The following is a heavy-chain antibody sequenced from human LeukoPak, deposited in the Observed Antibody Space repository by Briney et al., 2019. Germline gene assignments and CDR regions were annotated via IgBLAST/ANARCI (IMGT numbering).Heavy chain of an antibody. Sequence: PGRSLRLSCSASGFTFSDYGINWVRQAPGKGLEWVGFMRSKSSDGTEYGPSVKGRVIISRDESKSIAYLEMDSLKTEDTAVYYCTTDYRYLYWHSSFDYWGQGTLVTVSS. CDR3: TTDYRYLYWHSSFDY. J-gene: IGHJ4*02. V-gene: IGHV3-49*04. D-gene: IGHD3-3*02. CDR1: GFTFSDYG. CDR2: MRSKSSDGT.